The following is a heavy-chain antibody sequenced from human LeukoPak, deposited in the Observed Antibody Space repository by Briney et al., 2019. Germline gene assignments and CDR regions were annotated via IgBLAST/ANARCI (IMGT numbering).Heavy chain of an antibody. CDR3: ARGRIAAVGLGYDY. CDR1: GYRVINYA. Sequence: SVKVSCKASGYRVINYAILWVRQAPGQRLEWMGWSNAGNGNTKYSQKFQGRFTITRATSATTAYMELSSLRSKDTAVYYSARGRIAAVGLGYDYWGQGTLVTVSS. CDR2: SNAGNGNT. J-gene: IGHJ4*02. D-gene: IGHD6-25*01. V-gene: IGHV1-3*01.